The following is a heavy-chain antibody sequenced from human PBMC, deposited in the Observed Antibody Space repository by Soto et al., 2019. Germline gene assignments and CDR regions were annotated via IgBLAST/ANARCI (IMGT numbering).Heavy chain of an antibody. CDR2: IYYSGST. CDR3: ARDRYYYGSGGLALDY. J-gene: IGHJ4*02. CDR1: GGSIISYY. Sequence: SETLSLTCTVAGGSIISYYGSWSRQPPGKGLEWIGYIYYSGSTNYNPSLKSRVTISVDTSKNQFSLKLSSVTAADTAVYYCARDRYYYGSGGLALDYWGQGTLVTVSS. D-gene: IGHD3-10*01. V-gene: IGHV4-59*01.